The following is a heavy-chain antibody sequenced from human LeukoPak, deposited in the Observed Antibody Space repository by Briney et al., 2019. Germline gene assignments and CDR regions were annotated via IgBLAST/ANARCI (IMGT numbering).Heavy chain of an antibody. J-gene: IGHJ6*03. CDR1: GGTFSSYA. D-gene: IGHD6-19*01. CDR3: ARGSGIAVAGTEDYYMDV. Sequence: SVKVSCKASGGTFSSYAISSVRQAPGQGLEWMGGIIPIFGTANYAQKFQGRVTITADESTSTAYMELSSLRSEDTAVYYCARGSGIAVAGTEDYYMDVWGKGTTVTVSS. V-gene: IGHV1-69*13. CDR2: IIPIFGTA.